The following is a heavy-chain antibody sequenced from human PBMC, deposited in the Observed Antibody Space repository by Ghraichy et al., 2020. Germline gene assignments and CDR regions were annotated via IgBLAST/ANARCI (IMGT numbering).Heavy chain of an antibody. CDR3: ATPNSGSYLFDY. J-gene: IGHJ4*02. Sequence: MGGFDPEDGETIYAQKFQGRVTMTEDTSTDTAYMELSSLRSEDTAVYYCATPNSGSYLFDYWGQGTLV. CDR2: FDPEDGET. V-gene: IGHV1-24*01. D-gene: IGHD1-26*01.